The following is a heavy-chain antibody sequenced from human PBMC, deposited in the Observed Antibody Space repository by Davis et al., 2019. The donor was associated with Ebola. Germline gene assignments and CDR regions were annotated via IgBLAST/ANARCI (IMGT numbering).Heavy chain of an antibody. CDR2: ISYDGSNK. CDR1: GFTFRSYG. J-gene: IGHJ6*02. V-gene: IGHV3-30*18. D-gene: IGHD3-3*01. CDR3: AKDAPYYDFWSGYLDV. Sequence: LSLTCAASGFTFRSYGMHWVRPAPGKGLEWVAVISYDGSNKYYADSVKGRFTISRDNSKNTLYLQMNSLRAEDTAVYYCAKDAPYYDFWSGYLDVWVQGTTVTVSS.